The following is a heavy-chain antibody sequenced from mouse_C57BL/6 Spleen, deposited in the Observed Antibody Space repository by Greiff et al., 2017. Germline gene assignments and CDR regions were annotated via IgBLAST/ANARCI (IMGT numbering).Heavy chain of an antibody. D-gene: IGHD1-1*01. CDR1: GFTFSDYY. CDR2: INYDGSST. V-gene: IGHV5-16*01. Sequence: EVQVVESEGGLVQPGSSMKLSCTASGFTFSDYYMAWVRQVPEKGLEWVANINYDGSSTYYLDSLKSRFIISTDNAKNILYLQMSSLKSEDTATYYCARAYGRGNWYFDVWGTGTTVTVSS. J-gene: IGHJ1*03. CDR3: ARAYGRGNWYFDV.